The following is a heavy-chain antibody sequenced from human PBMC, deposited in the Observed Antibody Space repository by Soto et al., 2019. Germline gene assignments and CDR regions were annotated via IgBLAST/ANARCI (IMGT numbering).Heavy chain of an antibody. CDR3: AKDRWSSVYGMDV. Sequence: PGESLRLSCAASGFAFSDPYMSWIRQAPGKGLEWFLYISRSGSNTYYADSVKGRFTISRDNSKNTLDLQMKSLRAEDTAVYYCAKDRWSSVYGMDVWGQGTTVTVSS. CDR2: ISRSGSNT. V-gene: IGHV3-11*01. CDR1: GFAFSDPY. J-gene: IGHJ6*02. D-gene: IGHD6-19*01.